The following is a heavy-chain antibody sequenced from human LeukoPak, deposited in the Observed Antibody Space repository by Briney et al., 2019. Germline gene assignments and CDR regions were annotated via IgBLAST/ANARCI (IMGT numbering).Heavy chain of an antibody. CDR1: GFTFSISA. Sequence: GGSLRLSCVASGFTFSISAMNWVRQAPGKGLEWVSSISGSGGTTDYADSVKGRFTISRDNSKNTLYLQMNSLRAEDTAIYYCAKGAMEDDYYYYGMDVWGQGTTVTVSS. J-gene: IGHJ6*02. CDR3: AKGAMEDDYYYYGMDV. CDR2: ISGSGGTT. V-gene: IGHV3-23*01. D-gene: IGHD1-1*01.